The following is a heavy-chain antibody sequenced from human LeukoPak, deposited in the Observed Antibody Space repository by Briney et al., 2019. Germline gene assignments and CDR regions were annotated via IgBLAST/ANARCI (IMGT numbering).Heavy chain of an antibody. CDR1: GYTFTSYG. Sequence: GASVKVSCKASGYTFTSYGISWVRQAPGQGLEWMGWISAYNGNTNYAQKFQGRVTITADESTSTAYMELSSLRSGDTAVYYCARDQSGYYDSSGYYYWGQGTLVTVSS. CDR3: ARDQSGYYDSSGYYY. CDR2: ISAYNGNT. D-gene: IGHD3-22*01. V-gene: IGHV1-18*01. J-gene: IGHJ4*02.